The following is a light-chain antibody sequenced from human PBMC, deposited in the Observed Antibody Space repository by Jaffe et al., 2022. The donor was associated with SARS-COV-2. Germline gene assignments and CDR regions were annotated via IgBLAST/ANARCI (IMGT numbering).Light chain of an antibody. J-gene: IGKJ3*01. CDR3: QQYFNTPFT. V-gene: IGKV4-1*01. CDR1: QSVLYSSNNENY. Sequence: DIVMTQSPDSLAVSLGERATINCKSSQSVLYSSNNENYLAWYQQKPGQPPKLLIYWASTRESGVPDRFSGSGSGTDFTLTISSLQAEDVAVYYCQQYFNTPFTFGPGTTVDIK. CDR2: WAS.